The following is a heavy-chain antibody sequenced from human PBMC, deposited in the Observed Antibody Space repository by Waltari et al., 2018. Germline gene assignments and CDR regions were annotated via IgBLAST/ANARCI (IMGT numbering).Heavy chain of an antibody. Sequence: EVQLVQSGAELKQPGATVKISCQASGYTFTAYYMHWVQPAPGNGLEWMGRVDPEDGETIYAEKFQGRVTITADTSTDTAYMELSSLRSEDTAVYYCAAVYSGSYGDAFDIWGQGTMVTVSS. V-gene: IGHV1-69-2*01. D-gene: IGHD1-26*01. CDR1: GYTFTAYY. J-gene: IGHJ3*02. CDR3: AAVYSGSYGDAFDI. CDR2: VDPEDGET.